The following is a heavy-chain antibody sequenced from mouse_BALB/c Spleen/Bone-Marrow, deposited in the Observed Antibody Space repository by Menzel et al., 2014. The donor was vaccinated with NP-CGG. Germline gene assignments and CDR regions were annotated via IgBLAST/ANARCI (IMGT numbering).Heavy chain of an antibody. Sequence: VQLQQSGPELVRPGVSVKISCKGSGYTFTDYAVHWVKQSHAKSLEWIGVISTYYGNTNYNQKFKGKATMTVDKSSSTAYMELARLTSEDSAIYYCARWLQAMDYWGQGTSVTVSS. D-gene: IGHD2-2*01. CDR2: ISTYYGNT. J-gene: IGHJ4*01. CDR3: ARWLQAMDY. V-gene: IGHV1-67*01. CDR1: GYTFTDYA.